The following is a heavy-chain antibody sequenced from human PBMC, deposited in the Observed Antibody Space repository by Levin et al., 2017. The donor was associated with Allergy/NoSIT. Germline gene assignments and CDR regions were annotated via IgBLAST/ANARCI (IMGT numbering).Heavy chain of an antibody. D-gene: IGHD6-19*01. J-gene: IGHJ2*01. CDR3: ARDEAVAYFDL. Sequence: GGSLRLSCAASGFTFSSYSMNWVRQAPGKGLEWVSSISSSSSYIYYADSVKGRFTISRDNAKNSLYLQMNSLRAEDTAVYYCARDEAVAYFDLWGRGTLVTVSS. CDR2: ISSSSSYI. V-gene: IGHV3-21*01. CDR1: GFTFSSYS.